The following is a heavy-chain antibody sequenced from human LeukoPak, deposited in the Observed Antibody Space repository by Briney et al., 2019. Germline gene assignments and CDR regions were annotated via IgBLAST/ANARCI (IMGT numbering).Heavy chain of an antibody. J-gene: IGHJ4*02. V-gene: IGHV4-34*01. CDR1: GGSFSGYY. CDR3: ARGRIAVAGDFDY. D-gene: IGHD6-19*01. CDR2: INHSGST. Sequence: PSETLSLTCAVYGGSFSGYYWSWIRQPPGKGLEWIGEINHSGSTNYNPSLESRVTISVDTSKNQFSLKLSSVTAADTAVYYCARGRIAVAGDFDYWGQGTLVTVSS.